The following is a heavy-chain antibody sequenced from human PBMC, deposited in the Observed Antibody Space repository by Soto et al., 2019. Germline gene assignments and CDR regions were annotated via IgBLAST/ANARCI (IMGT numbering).Heavy chain of an antibody. D-gene: IGHD3-3*02. Sequence: QVRLVESGGGVVQPGTSLRLSCAASGFTFSDYVIHWVRQAAGKGLEWVASMTYDGATEYYADSVKGLFTMSRDNSNRALSIQMNSLRPDDTAVYYCARVRLSIAVNDALDVWGQGTTVTVSS. CDR2: MTYDGATE. V-gene: IGHV3-30*14. CDR1: GFTFSDYV. J-gene: IGHJ3*01. CDR3: ARVRLSIAVNDALDV.